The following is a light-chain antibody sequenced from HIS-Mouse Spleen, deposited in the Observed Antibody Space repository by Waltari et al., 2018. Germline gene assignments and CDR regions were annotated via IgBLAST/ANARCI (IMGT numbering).Light chain of an antibody. CDR2: GAS. Sequence: EIVLTQSPGTLSLSPGERATLSCRASQSVSSSYLAWYLQKPGQAPRLLIYGASSRATGIPDRCSGSGSGTDFTITISRLVPEDFAVYYCQQYGSSPPALTFGGGTKVEIK. J-gene: IGKJ4*01. V-gene: IGKV3-20*01. CDR1: QSVSSSY. CDR3: QQYGSSPPALT.